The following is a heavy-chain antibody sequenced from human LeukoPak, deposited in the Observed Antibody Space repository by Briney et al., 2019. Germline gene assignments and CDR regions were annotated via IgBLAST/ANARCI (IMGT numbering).Heavy chain of an antibody. CDR3: ARCPRKQGDWFDP. CDR1: GYSFTNYW. V-gene: IGHV5-51*01. D-gene: IGHD1-14*01. CDR2: IYPGDSDT. J-gene: IGHJ5*02. Sequence: GESLKISCKGSGYSFTNYWIGWVRQMPGKGLVWMGIIYPGDSDTRYSPSFQGQVTISADKSISTAYLQWSSLKASDTAMYYCARCPRKQGDWFDPWGQGTLVTVSS.